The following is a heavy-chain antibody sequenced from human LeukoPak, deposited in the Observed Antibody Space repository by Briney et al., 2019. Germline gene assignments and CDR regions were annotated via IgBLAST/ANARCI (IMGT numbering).Heavy chain of an antibody. CDR3: AILLEDYAFSTGSAKDY. Sequence: GASVKVSCKVSGYSLTRLSMHWVRQGIGRGHEWMGGFDPVDGETIYAQKFQGRVTMTENTSTDTAYMELSSLRSDDTAVYYCAILLEDYAFSTGSAKDYWGQGTLVTVSS. D-gene: IGHD3-3*01. CDR1: GYSLTRLS. CDR2: FDPVDGET. J-gene: IGHJ4*02. V-gene: IGHV1-24*01.